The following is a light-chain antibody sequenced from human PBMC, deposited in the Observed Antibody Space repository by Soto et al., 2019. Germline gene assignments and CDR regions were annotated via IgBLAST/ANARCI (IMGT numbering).Light chain of an antibody. CDR1: QTISSW. V-gene: IGKV1-5*03. Sequence: DIQMTQSPSTLSGSVGDRVTITCRASQTISSWLAWYQQKPGKAPKLLIYKASTLKSGGPSRFSGSGSGTEFPLTISSLQPDDLATYYCQHYNSYSEAFGQGTQVERK. CDR3: QHYNSYSEA. CDR2: KAS. J-gene: IGKJ1*01.